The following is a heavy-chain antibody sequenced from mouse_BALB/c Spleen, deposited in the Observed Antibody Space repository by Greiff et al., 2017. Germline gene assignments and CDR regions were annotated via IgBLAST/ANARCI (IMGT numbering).Heavy chain of an antibody. Sequence: QVQLKESGAELVKPGASVKLSCKASGYTFTSYYMYWVKQRPGQGLEWIGEINPSNGGTNFNEKFKSKATLTVDKSSSTAYMQLSSLTSEDSAVYYCTRGYDVAWFAYWGQGTLVTVSA. CDR3: TRGYDVAWFAY. CDR1: GYTFTSYY. D-gene: IGHD2-14*01. CDR2: INPSNGGT. J-gene: IGHJ3*01. V-gene: IGHV1S81*02.